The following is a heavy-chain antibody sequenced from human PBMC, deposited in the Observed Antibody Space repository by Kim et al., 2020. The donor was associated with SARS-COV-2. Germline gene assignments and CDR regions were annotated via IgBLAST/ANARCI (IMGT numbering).Heavy chain of an antibody. J-gene: IGHJ3*02. CDR2: TYYRSKWYY. D-gene: IGHD2-8*01. V-gene: IGHV6-1*01. CDR3: TREKRTATNLVSTFEI. CDR1: GDSVSSNSVA. Sequence: SQTLSLTCAISGDSVSSNSVAWDWIRQSPSRGLEWLGRTYYRSKWYYDYAVSVKSRININPDTSKNQLSLQLNFVTPEDTAVYYCTREKRTATNLVSTFEIWGQGTMVTVSS.